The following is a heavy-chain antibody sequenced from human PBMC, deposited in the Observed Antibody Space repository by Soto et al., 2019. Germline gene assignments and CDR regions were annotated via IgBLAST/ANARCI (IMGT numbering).Heavy chain of an antibody. D-gene: IGHD3-22*01. Sequence: XGSLRLSFAASGVTLSDYYMSWIRQAPGKGLEWVSYISSSGDIIYYADSMKGRFTISRDNAKNSLYLQMNNLRAEDTAVYYCARDLGYYDSSGYLDYWGQETLVTVS. J-gene: IGHJ4*02. CDR2: ISSSGDII. V-gene: IGHV3-11*01. CDR3: ARDLGYYDSSGYLDY. CDR1: GVTLSDYY.